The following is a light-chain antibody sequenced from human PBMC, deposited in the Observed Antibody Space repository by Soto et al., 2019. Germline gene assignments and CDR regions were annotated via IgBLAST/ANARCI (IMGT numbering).Light chain of an antibody. J-gene: IGLJ1*01. CDR2: DVT. CDR3: ISYTSSRTLV. Sequence: QSVLTQPASVSGSPGQSITISCTGTSSDVGSYNYVSWYQHHPGKVPKLMIYDVTNRPSGVSDRFSGSKSGNTASLTFSGLQAEDEADYYCISYTSSRTLVFGSGPKVTVL. CDR1: SSDVGSYNY. V-gene: IGLV2-14*03.